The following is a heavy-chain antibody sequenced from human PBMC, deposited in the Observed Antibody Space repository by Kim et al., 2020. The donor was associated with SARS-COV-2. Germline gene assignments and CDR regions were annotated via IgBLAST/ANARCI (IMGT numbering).Heavy chain of an antibody. J-gene: IGHJ4*02. CDR2: ISSSSSYI. D-gene: IGHD3-9*01. Sequence: GGSLRLSCAASGFTFSSYSMNWVRQAPGKGLEWVSSISSSSSYIYYADSVKGRFTISRDNAKNSLYLQMNSLRAEDTAVYYCARDIRSSYDILTGYYSSAFDYWGQGTLVTVSS. CDR3: ARDIRSSYDILTGYYSSAFDY. V-gene: IGHV3-21*01. CDR1: GFTFSSYS.